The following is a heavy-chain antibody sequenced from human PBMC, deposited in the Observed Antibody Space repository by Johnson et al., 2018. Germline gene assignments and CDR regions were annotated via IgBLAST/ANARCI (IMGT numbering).Heavy chain of an antibody. Sequence: QVQLQESGGGVVQXGTSLRLSCGVSGVTLSTSIIHWVRQAPGKGLEWVSVIYIDGSTYYADSVKGRFTISRDNSENTLYLQIDSLRPEDTALYYCAKSGGYGDNSFEGYYYYMDVWGKGTTVTVSS. V-gene: IGHV3-NL1*01. D-gene: IGHD4-17*01. CDR2: IYIDGST. J-gene: IGHJ6*03. CDR1: GVTLSTSI. CDR3: AKSGGYGDNSFEGYYYYMDV.